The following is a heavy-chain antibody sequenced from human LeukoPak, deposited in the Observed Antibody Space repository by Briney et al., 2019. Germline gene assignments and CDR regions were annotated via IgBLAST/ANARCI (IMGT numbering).Heavy chain of an antibody. V-gene: IGHV3-23*01. J-gene: IGHJ4*02. D-gene: IGHD6-19*01. Sequence: PGGSPRLSCTASGFTFNTYAMIWVRQAPGKGLEWVSSISGSGGNTHYADSVKGRFTISRDNSKNTLFLQMDSLRAEDTALYYCARDPWYTSGWYGGNWGQGTQVTVSS. CDR3: ARDPWYTSGWYGGN. CDR2: ISGSGGNT. CDR1: GFTFNTYA.